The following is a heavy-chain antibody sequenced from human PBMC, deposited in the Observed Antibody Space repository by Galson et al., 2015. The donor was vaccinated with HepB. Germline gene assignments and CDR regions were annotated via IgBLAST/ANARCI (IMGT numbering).Heavy chain of an antibody. CDR2: IYWNDDK. CDR3: AHSYDSSGRYLVFVGV. D-gene: IGHD3-22*01. CDR1: GFSLSSGGES. Sequence: PALVKPTQTLTLTCTFSGFSLSSGGESVGWIRQPPGKALEWLALIYWNDDKRYSPSLKSRLTITKDTSKNHVVFTMTNMDAVDTATYNCAHSYDSSGRYLVFVGVWSQGTLVTVSS. J-gene: IGHJ4*02. V-gene: IGHV2-5*01.